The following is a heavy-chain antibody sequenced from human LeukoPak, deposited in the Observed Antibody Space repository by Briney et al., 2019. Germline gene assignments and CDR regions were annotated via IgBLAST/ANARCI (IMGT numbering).Heavy chain of an antibody. CDR1: GYTFTSYY. D-gene: IGHD5-24*01. V-gene: IGHV1-46*01. CDR2: INPSGGST. Sequence: GASVKVSCKASGYTFTSYYMHWVRQAPGQGLEWMGIINPSGGSTSYAQKFQGRVTMTRDMSTSTVYMELSSLRSEDTAVYYCARLVGVGYNSGAFDIWGQGTMVTVSS. CDR3: ARLVGVGYNSGAFDI. J-gene: IGHJ3*02.